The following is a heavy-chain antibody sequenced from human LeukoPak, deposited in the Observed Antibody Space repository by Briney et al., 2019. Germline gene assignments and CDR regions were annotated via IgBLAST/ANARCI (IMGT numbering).Heavy chain of an antibody. V-gene: IGHV1-69*06. Sequence: SVKVSCKASGGTFSSYAISWVRQAPGQGLEWMGGIIPIFGTANYAQKFQGRVTIAADKSTSTAYMELSSLRSEDTAVYYCARGHGDYAYYGYCGQGTLVTVSS. D-gene: IGHD4-17*01. J-gene: IGHJ4*02. CDR1: GGTFSSYA. CDR3: ARGHGDYAYYGY. CDR2: IIPIFGTA.